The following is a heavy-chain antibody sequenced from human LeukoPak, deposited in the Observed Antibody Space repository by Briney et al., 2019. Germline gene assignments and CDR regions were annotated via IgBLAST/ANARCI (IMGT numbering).Heavy chain of an antibody. CDR2: INPNSGGT. D-gene: IGHD3-10*01. Sequence: ASVKVSCKASGYTFTHYGITWVRQAPGQGLEWMGWINPNSGGTNSAQKFQGRVTMTRDTSISTAYMELSRLRSDDTAVYYCARRGANDVFDIWGQGTMVTVSS. CDR1: GYTFTHYG. V-gene: IGHV1-2*02. CDR3: ARRGANDVFDI. J-gene: IGHJ3*02.